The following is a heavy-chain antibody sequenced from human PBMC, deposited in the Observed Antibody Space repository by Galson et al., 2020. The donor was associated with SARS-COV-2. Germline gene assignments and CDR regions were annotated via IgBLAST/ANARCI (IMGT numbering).Heavy chain of an antibody. CDR2: IYYSGST. J-gene: IGHJ6*02. D-gene: IGHD2-2*01. Sequence: SETLSLTCTVSGGSISSSSYYWGWIRQPPGKGLEWIGSIYYSGSTYYNPSLKSRVTISVDTSKNQFSLKLSSVTAADTAVYYCARALFGPMYYYGMDVWGQGTTVTVSS. V-gene: IGHV4-39*07. CDR1: GGSISSSSYY. CDR3: ARALFGPMYYYGMDV.